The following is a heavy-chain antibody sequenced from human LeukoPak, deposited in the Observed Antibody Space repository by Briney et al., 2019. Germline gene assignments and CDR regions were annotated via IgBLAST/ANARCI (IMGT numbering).Heavy chain of an antibody. V-gene: IGHV4-39*07. CDR3: ARLRLGYCSSTSCYSWFDP. D-gene: IGHD2-2*01. CDR2: IYYSGST. CDR1: GGSISSSSYY. J-gene: IGHJ5*02. Sequence: SETLSLTCTVSGGSISSSSYYWGWIRQPPGKGLEWIGSIYYSGSTYYNPSLKSRVTISVDTSKNQFSLKLSSVTAADTAVYYCARLRLGYCSSTSCYSWFDPWGQGTLVTVSS.